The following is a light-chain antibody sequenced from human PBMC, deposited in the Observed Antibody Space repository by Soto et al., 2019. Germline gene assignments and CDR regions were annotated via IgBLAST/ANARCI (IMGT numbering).Light chain of an antibody. Sequence: SYELTQPPSVSVAPGQTARMTCGGNNIGSKRVQWYQHKAGQAPVMVVYEDSDRPSEIPERFSGSNSGNTATLTISRVEAGDEADYYCQVWDSTSDLAVFGTGTKVTVL. CDR1: NIGSKR. CDR2: EDS. J-gene: IGLJ1*01. CDR3: QVWDSTSDLAV. V-gene: IGLV3-21*02.